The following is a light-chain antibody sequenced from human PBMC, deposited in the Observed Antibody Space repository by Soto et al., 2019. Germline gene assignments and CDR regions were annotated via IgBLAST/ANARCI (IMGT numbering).Light chain of an antibody. CDR1: QGISSY. CDR2: AAS. CDR3: QQYYSYPT. J-gene: IGKJ1*01. Sequence: AIRMTQSPSSLSASTGDRVTITCRASQGISSYLAWYQQKPGKAPKLLIYAASTLQSGVPLRFSGSGSGTDFTLTISCLQSEDFATYHCQQYYSYPTFGQGTKVDIK. V-gene: IGKV1-8*01.